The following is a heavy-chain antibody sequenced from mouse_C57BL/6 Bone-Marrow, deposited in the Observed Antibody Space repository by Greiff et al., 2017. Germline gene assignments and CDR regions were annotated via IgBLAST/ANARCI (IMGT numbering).Heavy chain of an antibody. J-gene: IGHJ4*01. CDR1: GFNIKDDY. CDR2: IDPENGDT. V-gene: IGHV14-4*01. D-gene: IGHD6-5*01. CDR3: TPIYFAMDY. Sequence: VQLKQSGAELVRPGASVKLSCTASGFNIKDDYMHWVKQRPEPGLELIGWIDPENGDTEYASKFQGKATITADTSSNTAYLQLSSLTSEDTAVYYCTPIYFAMDYWGQGTSVTVSS.